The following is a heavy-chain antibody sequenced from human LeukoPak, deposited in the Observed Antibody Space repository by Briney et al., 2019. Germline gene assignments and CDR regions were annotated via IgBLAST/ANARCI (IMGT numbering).Heavy chain of an antibody. D-gene: IGHD2-2*03. J-gene: IGHJ5*02. CDR1: GFTFSDYW. Sequence: GGPLRLSCAASGFTFSDYWMGWVRQAPGKGLEWVANIKEDGSERYYLDSVKGRFTISRDNDKTSEYLQMNSLKGEDTAMYFCARSRWILDAWGQGMLLTVSS. CDR3: ARSRWILDA. CDR2: IKEDGSER. V-gene: IGHV3-7*05.